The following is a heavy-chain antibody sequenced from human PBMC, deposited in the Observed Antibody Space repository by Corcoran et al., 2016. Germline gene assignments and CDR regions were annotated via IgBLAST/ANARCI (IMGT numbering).Heavy chain of an antibody. D-gene: IGHD3-3*01. CDR2: MNPNSGNT. V-gene: IGHV1-8*01. Sequence: QVQLVQSGAEVKKPGASVKVSCKASGYTFTSYDINWVRQATGQGLEWMGWMNPNSGNTGYAQKFQGRVTMTRNTSISTAYMELSSLRSEDTAVEYCGTTNYDFWCGYYRYYYYYGMDVWGQGTTVTVSS. CDR1: GYTFTSYD. CDR3: GTTNYDFWCGYYRYYYYYGMDV. J-gene: IGHJ6*02.